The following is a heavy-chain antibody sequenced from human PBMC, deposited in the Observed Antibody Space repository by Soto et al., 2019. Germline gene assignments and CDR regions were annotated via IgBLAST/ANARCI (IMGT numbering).Heavy chain of an antibody. CDR3: AKSVAGTVLHS. V-gene: IGHV4-4*02. CDR2: IHHSGST. D-gene: IGHD6-19*01. J-gene: IGHJ4*02. Sequence: SETLSLTCAVSVDSISSSNWWNWVRQPPGKGLEWIGEIHHSGSTNYNPSLKSRVIISVDKSKNQFSLNLSSVTAADTAVYFCAKSVAGTVLHSWGQGTLVTVSS. CDR1: VDSISSSNW.